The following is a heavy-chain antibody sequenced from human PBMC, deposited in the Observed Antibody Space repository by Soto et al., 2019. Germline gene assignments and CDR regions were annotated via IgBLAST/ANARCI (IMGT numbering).Heavy chain of an antibody. CDR1: GYTFTSYD. J-gene: IGHJ3*02. Sequence: ASVKVSCKASGYTFTSYDINWVRQATGQGLEWMGWMNPNSGNTGYAQKFQGRVTMTRNTSISTAYMELSSLRSEDTAVYYCECTVTTRAFDIWGQGKMVNVSS. CDR3: ECTVTTRAFDI. CDR2: MNPNSGNT. D-gene: IGHD4-17*01. V-gene: IGHV1-8*01.